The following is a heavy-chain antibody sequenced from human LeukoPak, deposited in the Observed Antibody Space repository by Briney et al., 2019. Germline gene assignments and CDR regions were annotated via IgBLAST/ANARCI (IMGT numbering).Heavy chain of an antibody. CDR1: GGSISNYY. D-gene: IGHD6-13*01. Sequence: SETLSLTCTVSGGSISNYYWSWIRQPPGKELEWIGYFDYSGNTDHNPSLKSRVTMSIDSSRSQFSLKLSSVTAADTAVYYCAVYSSSWYNAFDIWGQGTMVTVSS. CDR3: AVYSSSWYNAFDI. CDR2: FDYSGNT. J-gene: IGHJ3*02. V-gene: IGHV4-59*01.